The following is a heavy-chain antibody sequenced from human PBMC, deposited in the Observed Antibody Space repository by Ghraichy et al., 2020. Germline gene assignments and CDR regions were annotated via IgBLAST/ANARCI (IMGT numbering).Heavy chain of an antibody. Sequence: ASVKVSCKASGYTFTGYYMHWVRQAPGQGLEWMGWINPNSGGTNYAQKFQGRVTMTRDTSISTAYMELSRLRSDDTAVYYCAREGSYGSSDAFDIWGQGTMVTVSS. V-gene: IGHV1-2*02. J-gene: IGHJ3*02. CDR2: INPNSGGT. D-gene: IGHD5-18*01. CDR3: AREGSYGSSDAFDI. CDR1: GYTFTGYY.